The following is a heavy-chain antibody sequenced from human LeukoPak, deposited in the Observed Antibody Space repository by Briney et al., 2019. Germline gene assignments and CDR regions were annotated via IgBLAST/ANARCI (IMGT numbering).Heavy chain of an antibody. CDR2: ISSSGSTI. J-gene: IGHJ4*02. D-gene: IGHD3-22*01. V-gene: IGHV3-11*01. CDR3: ARDEYYYDSSGYLGY. CDR1: GFTFSDYY. Sequence: GGSLRLSCAASGFTFSDYYMSWIRQAPGKGLEWVSYISSSGSTIYYADSVKGRFTISRDNAKNSLYLQMNSLRAEDTAVYYCARDEYYYDSSGYLGYWGQGTLVTVSS.